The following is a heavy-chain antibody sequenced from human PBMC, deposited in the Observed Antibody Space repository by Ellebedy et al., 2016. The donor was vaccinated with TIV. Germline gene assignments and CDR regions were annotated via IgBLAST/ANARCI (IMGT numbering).Heavy chain of an antibody. V-gene: IGHV3-53*01. Sequence: GESLKISCAVSGFTVSANYMSWVRQAPGKGLEWVSIIYSSGITYYPDSVKGRFTISRDNSKKTVSLQMNSLRAEDTAVYYCSRVDLGLAFHYWGRGTLVTVSS. D-gene: IGHD3/OR15-3a*01. CDR2: IYSSGIT. J-gene: IGHJ4*02. CDR3: SRVDLGLAFHY. CDR1: GFTVSANY.